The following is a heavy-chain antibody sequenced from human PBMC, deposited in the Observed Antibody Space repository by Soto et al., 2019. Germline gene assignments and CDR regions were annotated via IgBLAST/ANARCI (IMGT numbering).Heavy chain of an antibody. CDR2: IDPSDSYT. Sequence: PGESLKISCKGSGYSFTSYWIGCFLQMPGKGLEWMGRIDPSDSYTNYSPSFQGHVTISADKSISTAYLQWSSLKASDTAMYYCARHGTIYYYYDGMDVWGQGTTVTVSS. CDR3: ARHGTIYYYYDGMDV. CDR1: GYSFTSYW. J-gene: IGHJ6*02. V-gene: IGHV5-10-1*01.